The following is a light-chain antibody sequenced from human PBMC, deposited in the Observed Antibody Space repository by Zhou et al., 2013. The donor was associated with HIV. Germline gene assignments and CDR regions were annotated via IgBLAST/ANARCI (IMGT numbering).Light chain of an antibody. CDR2: AAS. J-gene: IGKJ1*01. V-gene: IGKV1-8*01. CDR3: LQHNSYPPT. CDR1: QGISSY. Sequence: AIRITQSPSSLSASTGDRVTITCRASQGISSYLAWYQQKPGKAPKLLIYAASTLQSGVPSRFSGSGSGTEFTLTISSLQPEDFATYYCLQHNSYPPTFGQGTKVGNQT.